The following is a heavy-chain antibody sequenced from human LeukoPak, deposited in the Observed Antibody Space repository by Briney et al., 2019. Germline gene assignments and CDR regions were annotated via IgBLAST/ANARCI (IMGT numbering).Heavy chain of an antibody. V-gene: IGHV3-9*01. CDR2: ISWNSGTI. CDR3: AKGNWGSPFDS. D-gene: IGHD7-27*01. Sequence: PGGSLRLSCAASGFTFGAYSMHRVRQVPGKDLEWVSGISWNSGTIDYVDSVRGRFTISRDNAKSSLYLQMNSLRADDTALYYCAKGNWGSPFDSWGQGTLVAVSS. J-gene: IGHJ4*02. CDR1: GFTFGAYS.